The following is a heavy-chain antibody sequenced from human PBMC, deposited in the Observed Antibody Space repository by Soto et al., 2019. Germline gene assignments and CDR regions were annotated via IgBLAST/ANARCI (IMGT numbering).Heavy chain of an antibody. Sequence: QVQLQESGPGLVKPSQTLSLTCTVSGGSISSGDYYWSWIRQPPGKGLEWIGYIYYSGSTYYNPSLKSRVASSLDRXKHQFSPKLSSVTAADTAVYYCARRTSYYYYGMDVWGQGTTVTVSS. D-gene: IGHD3-16*01. V-gene: IGHV4-30-4*01. J-gene: IGHJ6*02. CDR2: IYYSGST. CDR3: ARRTSYYYYGMDV. CDR1: GGSISSGDYY.